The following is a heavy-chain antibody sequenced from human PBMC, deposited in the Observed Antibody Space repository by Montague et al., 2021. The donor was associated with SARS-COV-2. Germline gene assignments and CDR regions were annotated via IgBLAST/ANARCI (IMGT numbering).Heavy chain of an antibody. CDR1: GGSISSGSYF. CDR3: ARGLIREDHGLDV. D-gene: IGHD3-10*01. Sequence: TLSLTRTVSGGSISSGSYFWSWIRQPAGKGLEWFGRIYTSGITNYNPSLKSRATISVDTSKNQFSLKLSSVTAADTAVFYCARGLIREDHGLDVWGQGTTVSVSS. CDR2: IYTSGIT. V-gene: IGHV4-61*02. J-gene: IGHJ6*02.